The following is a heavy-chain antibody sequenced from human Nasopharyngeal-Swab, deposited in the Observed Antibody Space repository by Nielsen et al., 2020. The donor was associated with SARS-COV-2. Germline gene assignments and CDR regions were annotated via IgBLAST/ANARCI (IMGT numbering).Heavy chain of an antibody. D-gene: IGHD5-12*01. V-gene: IGHV1-8*01. CDR3: ARESGYENYNWFDP. CDR1: GYTFTSYD. J-gene: IGHJ5*02. CDR2: MNPNSGNT. Sequence: SVKVSCKASGYTFTSYDINWVRQATGQGLEWMGWMNPNSGNTGYAQKFQGRVTMTRNTSISTAYMELSSLRSEDTAVYYCARESGYENYNWFDPWGQGTLVTVSS.